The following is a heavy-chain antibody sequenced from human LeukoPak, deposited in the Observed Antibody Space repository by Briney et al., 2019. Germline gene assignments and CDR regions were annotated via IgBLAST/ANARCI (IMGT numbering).Heavy chain of an antibody. Sequence: GGPLSLSCAASGFPFSSYRMSWVRQAPGKGLEWVANIKQDGSDKYYVVCVKGPFTNSKDNAKNSLYLQMNSLRAEDTALYYCASGRQLGYWGQGTLVTVSS. J-gene: IGHJ4*02. CDR2: IKQDGSDK. V-gene: IGHV3-7*01. CDR3: ASGRQLGY. D-gene: IGHD3-16*01. CDR1: GFPFSSYR.